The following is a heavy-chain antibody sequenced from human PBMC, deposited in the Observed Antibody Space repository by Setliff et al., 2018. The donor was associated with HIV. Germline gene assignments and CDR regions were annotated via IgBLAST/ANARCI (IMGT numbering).Heavy chain of an antibody. CDR1: GFTFSSYG. Sequence: GGSLRLSCAASGFTFSSYGMSWVRQAPGKGLEWVSVISGSGISTNYADSVKGRFTISRDNFMDSVSLQMNNLGPADTAVYFCARVPYGDFVPYYFDYWGQGMMVTVSS. CDR2: ISGSGIST. D-gene: IGHD4-17*01. CDR3: ARVPYGDFVPYYFDY. J-gene: IGHJ4*02. V-gene: IGHV3-23*01.